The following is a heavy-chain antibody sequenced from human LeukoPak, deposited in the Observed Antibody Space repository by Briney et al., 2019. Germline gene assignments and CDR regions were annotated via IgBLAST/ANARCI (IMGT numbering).Heavy chain of an antibody. CDR2: ISVGGDTT. Sequence: GGSLRLSCAASGFTFADYAMHWVRQTPGKGLEWVSLISVGGDTTFYADSVKGRFTISRDNSKNSLYLQMNSLRTEDTAFYYCAKDLSGGYSYGDDYWAREPWSPSPQ. CDR1: GFTFADYA. D-gene: IGHD5-18*01. CDR3: AKDLSGGYSYGDDY. V-gene: IGHV3-43*02. J-gene: IGHJ4*02.